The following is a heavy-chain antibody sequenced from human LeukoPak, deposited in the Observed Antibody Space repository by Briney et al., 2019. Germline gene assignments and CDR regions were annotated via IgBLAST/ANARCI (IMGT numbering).Heavy chain of an antibody. CDR3: AKTRPLDSSSWSHGDY. CDR2: ISISGGTT. V-gene: IGHV3-23*01. D-gene: IGHD6-13*01. J-gene: IGHJ4*02. CDR1: AFAFSNHA. Sequence: GESLRLSCTASAFAFSNHAMSWVRQAPGKGLEWVSSISISGGTTYYADSVKGRFTISRDNSKNTLYLQMNSLRAEDTAVYYCAKTRPLDSSSWSHGDYWGQGTLVTVSS.